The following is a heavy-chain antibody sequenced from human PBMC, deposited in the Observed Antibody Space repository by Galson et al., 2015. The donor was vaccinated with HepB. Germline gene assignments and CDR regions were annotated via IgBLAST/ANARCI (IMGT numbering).Heavy chain of an antibody. CDR2: ISTTGTNI. CDR3: ARVVLSGSYWYFDF. J-gene: IGHJ4*02. V-gene: IGHV3-48*01. CDR1: GFTFSSFT. D-gene: IGHD1-26*01. Sequence: SLRLSCAASGFTFSSFTTNWVRQAPGKRLEWVSYISTTGTNIFYVDSVKGRFAVSSDNAKNSLYLQMNSLRAEDTAIYYCARVVLSGSYWYFDFWGQGTLVTVSS.